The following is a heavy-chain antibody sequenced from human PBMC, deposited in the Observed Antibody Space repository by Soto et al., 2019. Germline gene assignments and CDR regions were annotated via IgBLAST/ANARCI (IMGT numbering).Heavy chain of an antibody. J-gene: IGHJ3*02. CDR2: ISSSSSTI. V-gene: IGHV3-48*02. D-gene: IGHD1-26*01. CDR3: AISYDVVGAFDI. CDR1: GYTFSSYS. Sequence: EVQLVESGGGLVQPGGSLRLSCAASGYTFSSYSMNWVRQAPGKGLERVSYISSSSSTIYYAESVKDRFTISRDNAKNSLYLHMNSLRDEDTAVYYCAISYDVVGAFDIWGQGTMVTVSS.